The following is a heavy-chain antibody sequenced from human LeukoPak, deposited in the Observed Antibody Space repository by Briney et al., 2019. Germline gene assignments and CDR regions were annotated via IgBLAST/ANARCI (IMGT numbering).Heavy chain of an antibody. J-gene: IGHJ3*02. CDR2: IYYSGST. D-gene: IGHD6-19*01. CDR3: ARRHSSGWYKGLTAFDI. CDR1: GGSIGSGDYY. V-gene: IGHV4-30-4*08. Sequence: SQTLSLTCTVSGGSIGSGDYYWSWIRQPPGRGLEWIGYIYYSGSTYYNPSLKSRVTISVDTSKNQFSLKLSSVTAADTAVYYCARRHSSGWYKGLTAFDIWGQGTMVTVSS.